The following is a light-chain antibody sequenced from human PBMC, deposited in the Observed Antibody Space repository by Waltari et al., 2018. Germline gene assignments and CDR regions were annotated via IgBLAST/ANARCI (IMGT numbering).Light chain of an antibody. J-gene: IGLJ2*01. CDR3: QVWDRTNKYFV. V-gene: IGLV3-21*02. CDR2: DDS. Sequence: SYVLTQPPSVSVAPGQTARITCGGNNIGGETVQWYQQKPGPAPILVVYDDSDRPSGVPERFSGSKSGNTATLTISRVEAGDEAAYHCQVWDRTNKYFVFGGGTKMTVL. CDR1: NIGGET.